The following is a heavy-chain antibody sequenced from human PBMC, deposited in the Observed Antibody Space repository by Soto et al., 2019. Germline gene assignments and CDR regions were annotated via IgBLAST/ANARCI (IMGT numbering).Heavy chain of an antibody. J-gene: IGHJ6*03. CDR1: GFTFSSYS. Sequence: EVQLVESGGGLVKPGGSLRLSCAASGFTFSSYSMNWVRQAPGKGLEWVSSISSSSSYIYYADSVKGRFTISRDNAKNSLYLQMNSLRAEDTAVYYCAQRGDYYYYYMDDWGKGTTVTVSS. V-gene: IGHV3-21*01. D-gene: IGHD6-25*01. CDR3: AQRGDYYYYYMDD. CDR2: ISSSSSYI.